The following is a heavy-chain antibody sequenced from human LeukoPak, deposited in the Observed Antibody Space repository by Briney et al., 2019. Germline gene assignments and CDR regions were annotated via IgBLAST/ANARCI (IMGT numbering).Heavy chain of an antibody. CDR1: GFTFSDHY. Sequence: GGSLRLSCAASGFTFSDHYMDWVRQAPGKGLEWVGRTRNKANSYTTEYAASVKGRFTISRDDSKNSLYLQMNSLKTEDTAVYYCASLYGSGGRWVDPWGQGTLVTVSS. J-gene: IGHJ5*02. D-gene: IGHD3-10*01. CDR2: TRNKANSYTT. V-gene: IGHV3-72*01. CDR3: ASLYGSGGRWVDP.